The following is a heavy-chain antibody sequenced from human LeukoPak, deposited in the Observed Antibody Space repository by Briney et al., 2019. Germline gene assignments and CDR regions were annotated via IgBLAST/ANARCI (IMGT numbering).Heavy chain of an antibody. J-gene: IGHJ6*03. CDR2: IYTSGST. D-gene: IGHD2-15*01. CDR1: GGSISSGSYY. Sequence: SETLSLTCTVSGGSISSGSYYWSWIRQPAGKGLEWIGRIYTSGSTNYNPSLKSRVTISVNTSKNQFSLKLSSVTAADTAVYYCASFYCSGGSCYQYYYYYYMDVWGKGTTVTISS. V-gene: IGHV4-61*02. CDR3: ASFYCSGGSCYQYYYYYYMDV.